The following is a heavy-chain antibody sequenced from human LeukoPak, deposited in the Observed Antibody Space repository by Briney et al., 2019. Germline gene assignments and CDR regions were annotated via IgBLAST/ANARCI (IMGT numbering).Heavy chain of an antibody. V-gene: IGHV1-2*02. CDR3: AREIVSLGSDY. D-gene: IGHD2/OR15-2a*01. CDR2: INPNSVGT. CDR1: GYTFTGYY. J-gene: IGHJ4*02. Sequence: GASVKVSCKASGYTFTGYYMHWVRQAPGQGLEWMGWINPNSVGTNYAQKFQGRVTMTRDTSISTAYMELSRLRSDDTAVYYCAREIVSLGSDYWGQGTLVTVSS.